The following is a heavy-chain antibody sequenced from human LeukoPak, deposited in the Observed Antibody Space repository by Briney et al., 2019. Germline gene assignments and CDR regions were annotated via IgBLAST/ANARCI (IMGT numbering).Heavy chain of an antibody. CDR3: ARVDATSRAFDI. D-gene: IGHD3/OR15-3a*01. J-gene: IGHJ3*02. Sequence: GGSLRLSCAASGFTFSSYSIHWVRQALGKGLEWVALISYDGRNKYYADSVNGRFTISRDNSKETLYLQMDSLRIEDTAVYYCARVDATSRAFDIWGQGTMVTVSS. CDR1: GFTFSSYS. V-gene: IGHV3-30*04. CDR2: ISYDGRNK.